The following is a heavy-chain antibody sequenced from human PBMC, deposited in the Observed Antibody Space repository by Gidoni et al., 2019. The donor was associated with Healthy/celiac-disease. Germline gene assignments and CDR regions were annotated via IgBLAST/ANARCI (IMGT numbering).Heavy chain of an antibody. CDR3: ARDPRRLPPPFEYNWFDP. CDR1: GGSISCSSYY. J-gene: IGHJ5*02. Sequence: QLQLQESGPGLGKPSETLSLTCTVSGGSISCSSYYWGWIRQPPGKGLEWIGSIYYSGSTYYNPSLKSRVTISVDTSKNQFSLKLSSVTAADTAVYYCARDPRRLPPPFEYNWFDPWGQGTLVTVSS. CDR2: IYYSGST. V-gene: IGHV4-39*07. D-gene: IGHD2-15*01.